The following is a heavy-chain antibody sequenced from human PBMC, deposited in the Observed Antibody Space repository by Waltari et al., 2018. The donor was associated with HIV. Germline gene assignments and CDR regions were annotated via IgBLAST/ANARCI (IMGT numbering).Heavy chain of an antibody. CDR1: GFTFSSYA. CDR3: AKVGLSGRWLLRRPFYFDY. Sequence: LLESGGNLVQPGGSLTLSCAASGFTFSSYAMTWFRQAPGKGLEWVSGISGSGGDTLFADSVKGRFTISRDASTVYLSMNRLTAEDTAVYYCAKVGLSGRWLLRRPFYFDYWGQGILVTVSS. CDR2: ISGSGGDT. V-gene: IGHV3-23*01. J-gene: IGHJ4*02. D-gene: IGHD3-10*01.